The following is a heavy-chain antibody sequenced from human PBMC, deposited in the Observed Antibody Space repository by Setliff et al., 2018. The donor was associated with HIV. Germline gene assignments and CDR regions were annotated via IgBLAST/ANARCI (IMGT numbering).Heavy chain of an antibody. D-gene: IGHD3-22*01. J-gene: IGHJ4*02. CDR3: ARPYDSLYG. Sequence: SETLSLTCTVSGGSASNSRYYWAWIRQPPGKGLEYIGSIYYRGATYYNPTLQSRVTISADTSKNQFYLKLTSVTAADTAIYYCARPYDSLYGWGQGVLVTVSS. V-gene: IGHV4-39*01. CDR1: GGSASNSRYY. CDR2: IYYRGAT.